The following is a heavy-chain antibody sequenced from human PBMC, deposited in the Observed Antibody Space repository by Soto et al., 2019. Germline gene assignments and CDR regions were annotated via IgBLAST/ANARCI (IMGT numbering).Heavy chain of an antibody. D-gene: IGHD4-17*01. CDR1: GASIGSSY. V-gene: IGHV4-59*01. CDR2: IFYSGST. CDR3: ARVSTVKNLDY. Sequence: SETLSLTCTVSGASIGSSYWTWIRQPPGKGLEWMGYIFYSGSTNYNPSLSGRVSMTVDTSKNQVSLNLRSVTAADTAVYYCARVSTVKNLDYWGHGMLVTVSS. J-gene: IGHJ4*01.